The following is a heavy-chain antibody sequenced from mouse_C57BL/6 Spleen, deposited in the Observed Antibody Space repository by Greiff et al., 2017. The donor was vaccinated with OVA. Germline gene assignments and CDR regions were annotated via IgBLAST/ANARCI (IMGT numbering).Heavy chain of an antibody. V-gene: IGHV1-55*01. J-gene: IGHJ2*01. CDR1: GYTFTSYW. Sequence: QVQLQQPGAELVKPGASVKMSCKASGYTFTSYWITWVKQRPGQGLEWIGDIYPGSGSTNYNEKFKSKATLTVDTSSSTAYMQLRSLTSEDSAVYYCARNNDYSNYDDYWGQGTTLTVSS. CDR2: IYPGSGST. CDR3: ARNNDYSNYDDY. D-gene: IGHD2-5*01.